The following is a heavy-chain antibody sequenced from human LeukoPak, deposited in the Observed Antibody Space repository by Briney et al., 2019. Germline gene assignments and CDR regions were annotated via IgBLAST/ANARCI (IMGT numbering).Heavy chain of an antibody. CDR2: IYYSGST. V-gene: IGHV4-59*12. J-gene: IGHJ4*02. D-gene: IGHD2-2*01. Sequence: SETLSLTCTVSGGSISSYYWSWIRQPPGKGLEWIGYIYYSGSTNYNPSLKSRVTISVDTSKNQFSLKLSSVTAADTAVYYCARDRCSSTSCYVYYWGQGTLVTVSS. CDR3: ARDRCSSTSCYVYY. CDR1: GGSISSYY.